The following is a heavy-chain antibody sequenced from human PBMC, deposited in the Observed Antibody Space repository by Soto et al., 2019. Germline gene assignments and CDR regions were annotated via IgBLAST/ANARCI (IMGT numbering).Heavy chain of an antibody. V-gene: IGHV6-1*01. CDR1: GYSVPINIAA. J-gene: IGHJ1*01. CDR3: ERDWSGSSWYGYFQH. D-gene: IGHD6-13*01. CDR2: TYYRSKWYN. Sequence: PSQTLSRTCASSGYSVPINIAACTWIRKSPSRGLEWLGRTYYRSKWYNDYAVSVKSRITINPDTSKNQFSLQLNSVTPEDTAVYDCERDWSGSSWYGYFQHRGQGTLVTVSS.